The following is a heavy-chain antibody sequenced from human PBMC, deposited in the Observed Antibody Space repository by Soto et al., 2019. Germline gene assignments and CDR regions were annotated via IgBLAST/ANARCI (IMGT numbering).Heavy chain of an antibody. CDR1: GGSFSGYY. Sequence: SETLSLTCAVYGGSFSGYYWSWIRQPPGKGLEWIGEINHSGSTNYNPSLKSRVTISVDTAKNQFSLKLSSVTAADTAVYYCARVPPNWNDVHPVGRTEGGFSYGMDVWGQGTTVTVSS. CDR2: INHSGST. D-gene: IGHD1-1*01. J-gene: IGHJ6*02. V-gene: IGHV4-34*01. CDR3: ARVPPNWNDVHPVGRTEGGFSYGMDV.